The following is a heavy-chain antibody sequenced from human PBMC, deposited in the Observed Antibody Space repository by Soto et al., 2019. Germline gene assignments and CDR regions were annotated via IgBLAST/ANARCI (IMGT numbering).Heavy chain of an antibody. CDR3: ARDRDYYDNSGYALDI. D-gene: IGHD3-22*01. J-gene: IGHJ3*02. V-gene: IGHV3-33*01. CDR1: GFSFSSYG. CDR2: IWYDGSNE. Sequence: QVQLVESGGGVVQPGKSLRLSCAASGFSFSSYGMHWVRQAPGKGLEWVAVIWYDGSNEDYADSVKGRFAISRDNSKNTLYLQMNSLGADDTAVYYCARDRDYYDNSGYALDIWGQGTVVTVSS.